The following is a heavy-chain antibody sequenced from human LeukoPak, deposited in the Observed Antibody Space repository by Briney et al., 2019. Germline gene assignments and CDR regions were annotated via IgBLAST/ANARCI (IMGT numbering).Heavy chain of an antibody. CDR3: EKMVSGYEPDY. D-gene: IGHD5-12*01. Sequence: GGSLRLSCAASGFTFSSYGMHWVRQAPGKGLEWVAVISYDGSNKYYADSVKGRFTISRDNSKNTLYLQMNSLRAEDTAVYYCEKMVSGYEPDYWGQGTLVTVSS. CDR1: GFTFSSYG. CDR2: ISYDGSNK. V-gene: IGHV3-30*18. J-gene: IGHJ4*02.